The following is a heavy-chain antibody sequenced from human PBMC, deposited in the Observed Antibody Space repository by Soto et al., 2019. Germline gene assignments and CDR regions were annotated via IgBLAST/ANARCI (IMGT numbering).Heavy chain of an antibody. CDR3: ARDRGYTYDFDF. Sequence: EVQLVESGGGLVQPGGSLRLSCAASGLTFTSYSMNWVRQAPGKGLEWVSFISSSSSTIYYADSVKGRFTISRDNAKNSLYLQMNSLRDEDTAVYYCARDRGYTYDFDFWGQGALVTVSS. V-gene: IGHV3-48*02. D-gene: IGHD5-18*01. CDR2: ISSSSSTI. J-gene: IGHJ4*02. CDR1: GLTFTSYS.